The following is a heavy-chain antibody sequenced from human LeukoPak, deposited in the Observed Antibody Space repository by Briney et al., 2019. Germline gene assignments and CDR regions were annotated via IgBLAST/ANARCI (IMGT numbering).Heavy chain of an antibody. CDR1: GFTFSSYW. D-gene: IGHD3-10*01. J-gene: IGHJ4*02. Sequence: GGSLRLSCAASGFTFSSYWMRWARQPPGKGLEWVANIKQDGSEKYYVDSVKGRFTISRDNAKNSLYLQMNSLRAEDTAVYYCARSSHYSFDYWGQGTLVTVSS. CDR2: IKQDGSEK. CDR3: ARSSHYSFDY. V-gene: IGHV3-7*01.